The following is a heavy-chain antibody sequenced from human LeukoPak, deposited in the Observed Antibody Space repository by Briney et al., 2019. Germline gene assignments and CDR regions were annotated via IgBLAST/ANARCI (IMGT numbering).Heavy chain of an antibody. CDR1: GSTFSRYQ. CDR3: AMRGDY. CDR2: ISSNGSTI. J-gene: IGHJ4*02. Sequence: PGGSLRPSCAASGSTFSRYQMNWVRQAPGRGLEWVSYISSNGSTIYYADSVTGRFTISRDNAKNSLYLQMDSLRAEDTAAYYCAMRGDYWGQGTLVTVSS. V-gene: IGHV3-48*03.